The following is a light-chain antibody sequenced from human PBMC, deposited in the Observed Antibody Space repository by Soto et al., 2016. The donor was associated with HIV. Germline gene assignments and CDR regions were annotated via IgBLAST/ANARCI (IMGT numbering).Light chain of an antibody. CDR1: NIRDKS. Sequence: SYVLTQPVSVSVAPGKTATISCGGNNIRDKSVHWYQQKPGLAPVLVVYDDRSRPSGIPERFSGSNSGNTATLTISSVEAADEADHYCQVWDSSSDHSLFGGGTKLTVL. CDR3: QVWDSSSDHSL. J-gene: IGLJ2*01. CDR2: DDR. V-gene: IGLV3-21*03.